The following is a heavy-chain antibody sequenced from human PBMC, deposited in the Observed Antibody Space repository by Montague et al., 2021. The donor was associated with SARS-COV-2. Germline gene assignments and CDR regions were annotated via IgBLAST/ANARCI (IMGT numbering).Heavy chain of an antibody. J-gene: IGHJ2*01. V-gene: IGHV4-31*03. Sequence: TLSLTCTVSGGSISGDNYNWIWIRQHPGKDLEWIAYIYYTGSTYYNPSLESRLRTSLDTSKNQFSLTFTSVAAADTAIYYCARNRGWGSRGAGDIDLWGRGTLVTVS. CDR2: IYYTGST. CDR1: GGSISGDNYN. CDR3: ARNRGWGSRGAGDIDL. D-gene: IGHD7-27*01.